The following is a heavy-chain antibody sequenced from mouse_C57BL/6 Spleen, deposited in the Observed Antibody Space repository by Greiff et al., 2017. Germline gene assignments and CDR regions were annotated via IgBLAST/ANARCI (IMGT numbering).Heavy chain of an antibody. J-gene: IGHJ4*01. Sequence: VQLQQPGAELVKPGASVKMSCKASGYTFTSYWITWVKQRPGQGLEWIGDIYPGSGSTNYNEKFKSKATLTVDTSSSTAYMQLSSLTSEDSAVYYCAGAYYYGSSYVDYYAMDYWGQGTSVTVSS. CDR2: IYPGSGST. CDR1: GYTFTSYW. D-gene: IGHD1-1*01. V-gene: IGHV1-55*01. CDR3: AGAYYYGSSYVDYYAMDY.